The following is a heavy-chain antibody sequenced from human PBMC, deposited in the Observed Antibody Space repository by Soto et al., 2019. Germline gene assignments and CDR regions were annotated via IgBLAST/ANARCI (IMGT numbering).Heavy chain of an antibody. CDR2: INPSGGF. J-gene: IGHJ1*01. CDR3: ARGRTYYYGSGSSALLY. Sequence: WTWIRQSPGKGLEWIGEINPSGGFNYNPSLKSRVSISVATAKTQFSLKLTSVTAADTAVYYCARGRTYYYGSGSSALLYWGQGSLVNVS. D-gene: IGHD3-10*01. V-gene: IGHV4-34*01.